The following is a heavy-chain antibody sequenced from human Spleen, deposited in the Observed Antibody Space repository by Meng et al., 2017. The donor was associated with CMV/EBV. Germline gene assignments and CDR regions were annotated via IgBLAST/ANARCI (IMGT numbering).Heavy chain of an antibody. J-gene: IGHJ4*02. CDR1: GYTFTGYY. V-gene: IGHV1-2*02. D-gene: IGHD2-2*01. CDR3: VREAHCSSSSCAVDY. Sequence: ASVKVSCKASGYTFTGYYMHWVRQAPGQGLEWMGWINPNSGGTNYAQKFQGRVTMTRDTSISTAYMELSRLRSDDTAVYYCVREAHCSSSSCAVDYWGQGTLVTVSS. CDR2: INPNSGGT.